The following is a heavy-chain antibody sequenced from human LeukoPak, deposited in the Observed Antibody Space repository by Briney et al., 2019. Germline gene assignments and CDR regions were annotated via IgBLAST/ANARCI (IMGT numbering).Heavy chain of an antibody. CDR3: AKDQRTSDSSGYYYVINWFDP. V-gene: IGHV3-7*03. D-gene: IGHD3-22*01. CDR2: IKRDGSEK. CDR1: GFTFSSYW. Sequence: GGSLRLSCAASGFTFSSYWMSWVRQAPGKGLEWVANIKRDGSEKYYVDSVKGRFTISRDNAKNSLYLQMNSLRAEDTAVYYCAKDQRTSDSSGYYYVINWFDPWGQGTLVTVSS. J-gene: IGHJ5*02.